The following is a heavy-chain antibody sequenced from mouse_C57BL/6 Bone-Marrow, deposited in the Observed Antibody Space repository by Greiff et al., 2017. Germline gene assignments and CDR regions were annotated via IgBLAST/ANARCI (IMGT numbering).Heavy chain of an antibody. D-gene: IGHD2-2*01. CDR3: TRKYGYDPHYYAMDY. J-gene: IGHJ4*01. V-gene: IGHV1-15*01. Sequence: QVQLKQSGAELVRPGASVTLSCKASGYTFTDYEMHWVKQTPVHGLEWIGAIDPETGGTAYNQKFKGKAILTADKSSSTAYMELRSLTSEDSAVYYCTRKYGYDPHYYAMDYWGQGTSVTVSS. CDR1: GYTFTDYE. CDR2: IDPETGGT.